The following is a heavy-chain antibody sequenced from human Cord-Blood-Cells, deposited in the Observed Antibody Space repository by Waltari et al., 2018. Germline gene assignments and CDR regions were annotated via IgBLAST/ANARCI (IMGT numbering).Heavy chain of an antibody. CDR1: GGSFSGYY. Sequence: QVQLQQWGAGLLKPSETLSLTCAVYGGSFSGYYWSWIRQPPGKGLEWSGEINHSGSTTYTPSLKSRVTISVDTSKNQFSLKLSSVTAADTAVYYCARWEYYDSSGYYYYYYGMDVWGQGTTVTVSS. V-gene: IGHV4-34*01. J-gene: IGHJ6*02. D-gene: IGHD3-22*01. CDR3: ARWEYYDSSGYYYYYYGMDV. CDR2: INHSGST.